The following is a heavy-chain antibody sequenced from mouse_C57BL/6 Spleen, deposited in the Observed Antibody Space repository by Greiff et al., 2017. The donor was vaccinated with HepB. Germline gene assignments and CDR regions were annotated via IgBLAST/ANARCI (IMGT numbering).Heavy chain of an antibody. Sequence: VQLQQSGAELVKPGASVKLSCKASGYTFTEYTIHWVKQRSGQGLEWIGWFYPGSGSIKYNEKFKDKATLTADKSSSKVYMELSRLTSEDSAVYFCARHEVGYYDYPAWFAYWGQGTLVTVSA. D-gene: IGHD2-4*01. CDR2: FYPGSGSI. CDR1: GYTFTEYT. V-gene: IGHV1-62-2*01. J-gene: IGHJ3*01. CDR3: ARHEVGYYDYPAWFAY.